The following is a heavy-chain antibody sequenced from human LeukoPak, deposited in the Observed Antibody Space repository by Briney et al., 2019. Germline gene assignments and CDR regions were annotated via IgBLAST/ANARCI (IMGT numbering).Heavy chain of an antibody. D-gene: IGHD2-2*01. J-gene: IGHJ6*02. CDR1: GFTFSSYG. V-gene: IGHV3-33*01. Sequence: GRSLRLSCAASGFTFSSYGMHWVRQAPGKGLEWVAVIWYDGSNKYYADSVKGRFTISRDNSKNTLYLQMNSLRAEDTAVYYCARDKKDIVVVPAHYGMDVWGQGTTVTVSS. CDR3: ARDKKDIVVVPAHYGMDV. CDR2: IWYDGSNK.